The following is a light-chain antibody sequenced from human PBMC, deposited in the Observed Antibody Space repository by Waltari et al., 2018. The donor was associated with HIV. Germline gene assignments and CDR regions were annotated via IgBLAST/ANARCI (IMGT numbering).Light chain of an antibody. CDR3: QQYSTWPPWT. J-gene: IGKJ1*01. CDR1: QSVSSY. V-gene: IGKV3-11*01. Sequence: EIVLTQSPATLSLSPGERATLSCRASQSVSSYLAWYQQKPGQAPRLLIYDASNRATGIPARFSGSGSGTEFTLTISSLQSEDFALYFCQQYSTWPPWTFGQGTPWKSN. CDR2: DAS.